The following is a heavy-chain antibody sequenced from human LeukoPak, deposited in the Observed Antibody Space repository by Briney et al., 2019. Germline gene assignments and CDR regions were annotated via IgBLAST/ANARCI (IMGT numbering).Heavy chain of an antibody. J-gene: IGHJ4*02. Sequence: ASVKVSCKASGYTFTSYDINWVRQATGQGLEWMGWMNPNSGNTGYAQKFQGRVTMTRNTSISTAYMELSRLRSDDTAVYYCAREGRGGWNVYFDYWGQGTLVTVSS. CDR2: MNPNSGNT. V-gene: IGHV1-8*01. CDR3: AREGRGGWNVYFDY. D-gene: IGHD1-1*01. CDR1: GYTFTSYD.